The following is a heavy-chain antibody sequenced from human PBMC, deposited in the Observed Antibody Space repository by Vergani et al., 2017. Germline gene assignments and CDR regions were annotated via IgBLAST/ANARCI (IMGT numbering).Heavy chain of an antibody. D-gene: IGHD6-19*01. CDR2: MYHSGST. CDR1: GGSMSGYY. CDR3: ARQRPGSGWSPGDFDD. Sequence: QVRLQESGPGLVKPSETLSLTCSVSGGSMSGYYWSWIRQPPGKELEWIGYMYHSGSTNYNPSLETRVTISGDTSKNQFSLKVTSVTAADPAVYFCARQRPGSGWSPGDFDDWGQGTLVTVSS. J-gene: IGHJ4*02. V-gene: IGHV4-59*08.